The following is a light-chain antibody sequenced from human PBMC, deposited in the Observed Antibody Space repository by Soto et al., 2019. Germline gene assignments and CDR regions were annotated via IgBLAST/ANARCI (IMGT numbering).Light chain of an antibody. V-gene: IGKV3-15*01. Sequence: EIVVTQSPATLSVSPGERASLSCWTSQSVSNNLAWYQQKPGQAPRLLIYGASTRTTDIPARFSGSGSGTDLPLTISSLQSEDFAVYYCQQYNNWPPSITFGQGTRLEIK. CDR1: QSVSNN. CDR2: GAS. J-gene: IGKJ5*01. CDR3: QQYNNWPPSIT.